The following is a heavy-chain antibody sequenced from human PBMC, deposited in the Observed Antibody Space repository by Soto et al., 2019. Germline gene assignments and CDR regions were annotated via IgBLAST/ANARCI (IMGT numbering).Heavy chain of an antibody. CDR1: GFTLSDHY. D-gene: IGHD4-17*01. Sequence: EVQLVESGGGLVQPGGSLRLSCAIFGFTLSDHYMDWIRKAPGKGLEWVGRSRNKAKSYTTDYAASVKGRVTISRDDSQNSLYLQLNSLKTEDTAVYYCARTTYGDPDYWGQGTLVTVSS. J-gene: IGHJ4*02. CDR2: SRNKAKSYTT. CDR3: ARTTYGDPDY. V-gene: IGHV3-72*01.